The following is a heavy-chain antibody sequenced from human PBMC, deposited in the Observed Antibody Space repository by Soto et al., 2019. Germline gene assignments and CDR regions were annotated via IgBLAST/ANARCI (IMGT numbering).Heavy chain of an antibody. J-gene: IGHJ4*02. V-gene: IGHV3-74*01. CDR2: INSEGSSS. D-gene: IGHD1-26*01. CDR3: ARDVGSGNYPDY. Sequence: GGSLRLSCAASGFTFSNYWMHWVRQAPGKGQVWVSSINSEGSSSSYADSVKGRFTISRDNARDTLYLQMNSLRAEDTAVYYCARDVGSGNYPDYWGQGTQVTVSS. CDR1: GFTFSNYW.